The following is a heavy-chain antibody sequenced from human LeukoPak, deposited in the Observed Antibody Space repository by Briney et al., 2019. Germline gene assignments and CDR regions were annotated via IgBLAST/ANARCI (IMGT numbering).Heavy chain of an antibody. J-gene: IGHJ5*02. CDR1: GYTLTELP. CDR2: FDPEDGET. D-gene: IGHD3-10*01. CDR3: ATGDYGSGMNSNWFDP. V-gene: IGHV1-24*01. Sequence: GASVKVSCKVSGYTLTELPMHWVRQAPGKGLEWMGGFDPEDGETIYAQKFQGRVTMTEDTSTDTAYMELSSLRSEDTAVYYCATGDYGSGMNSNWFDPWGQGTLVTVSS.